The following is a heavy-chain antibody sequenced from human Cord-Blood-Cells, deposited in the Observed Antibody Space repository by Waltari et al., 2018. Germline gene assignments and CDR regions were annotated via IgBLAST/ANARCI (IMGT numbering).Heavy chain of an antibody. V-gene: IGHV3-7*01. J-gene: IGHJ4*02. Sequence: EVQLVESGGGLVEPGGSLRLYCAASGCTFSSYWMSWVRQAPGKGSGWVGNRKQDGSEKYYLDSVKGRFTSSRDNAKNALYLQMNSPRAEDTAVYYCARAVGQLTPIDYWGQGTLVTVSS. D-gene: IGHD3-16*01. CDR1: GCTFSSYW. CDR3: ARAVGQLTPIDY. CDR2: RKQDGSEK.